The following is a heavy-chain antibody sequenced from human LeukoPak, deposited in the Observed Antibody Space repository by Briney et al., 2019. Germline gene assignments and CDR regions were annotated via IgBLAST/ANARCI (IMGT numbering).Heavy chain of an antibody. CDR3: ARSRSYYDILTGENWFDP. D-gene: IGHD3-9*01. CDR2: IIPIFGTA. CDR1: GGTFSSYA. J-gene: IGHJ5*02. V-gene: IGHV1-69*06. Sequence: SVKVSCKASGGTFSSYAISWVRQAPGQGLEWMGGIIPIFGTANYAQKFQGRVTITADKSTSTAYMELSSLRSEDTAVYYCARSRSYYDILTGENWFDPWGQGTLVTVSS.